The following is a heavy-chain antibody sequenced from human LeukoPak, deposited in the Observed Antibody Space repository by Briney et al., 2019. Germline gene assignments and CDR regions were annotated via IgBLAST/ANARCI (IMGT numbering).Heavy chain of an antibody. J-gene: IGHJ4*02. V-gene: IGHV3-30*03. CDR3: ALPCSGCTQDFDY. CDR1: GFTFSSYG. CDR2: ISYDGSNK. Sequence: PGGSLRLSCAASGFTFSSYGMHWVRQAPGKGLEWVAVISYDGSNKYYADSVKGRFTISRDNSKNTLYLQMNSLRAEDTAVYYCALPCSGCTQDFDYWGQGTLVTVSS. D-gene: IGHD2-8*01.